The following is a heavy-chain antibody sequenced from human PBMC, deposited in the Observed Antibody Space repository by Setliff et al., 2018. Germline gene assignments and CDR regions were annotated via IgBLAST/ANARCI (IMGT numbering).Heavy chain of an antibody. CDR3: ARGDVYSGSYYHFDY. V-gene: IGHV1-3*01. CDR2: INAGNGNI. Sequence: ASVKVSCKASGDTSTTYAIHWVRQAPRQGLEWMGWINAGNGNIRYSQNFQGRVTITRDTSASTAYMELSSLTSEDTAIYYCARGDVYSGSYYHFDYWGQGTLVTVSS. CDR1: GDTSTTYA. J-gene: IGHJ4*02. D-gene: IGHD1-26*01.